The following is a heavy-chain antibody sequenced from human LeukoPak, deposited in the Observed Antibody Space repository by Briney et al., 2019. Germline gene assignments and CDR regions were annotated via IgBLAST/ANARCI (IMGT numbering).Heavy chain of an antibody. CDR1: GFTFSSYW. D-gene: IGHD2-2*01. CDR3: ARSSSTSLLYYYYGMDV. V-gene: IGHV3-7*03. J-gene: IGHJ6*02. Sequence: GGSLRLSCAASGFTFSSYWMSWVRQAPGKGLEWVANIKQDGSEKYYVDSVKGRFTISRDNAKNSLYLQMNSLRAEDTAVYYCARSSSTSLLYYYYGMDVWGQGTTVTVSS. CDR2: IKQDGSEK.